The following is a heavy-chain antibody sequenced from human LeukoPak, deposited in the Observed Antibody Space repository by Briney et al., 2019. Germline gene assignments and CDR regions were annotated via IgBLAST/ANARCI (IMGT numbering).Heavy chain of an antibody. J-gene: IGHJ2*01. V-gene: IGHV4-59*01. CDR3: ARDRTGEMFWYFDL. Sequence: PSETLSLTCTVSGGSIRSYYWSWIRQPPGKGLEYIGYIYYTGSTNYNPSLKSRVTISLDTSKNQFSLELSSVTAADTAVYYCARDRTGEMFWYFDLWGRGTLVTVPS. CDR2: IYYTGST. D-gene: IGHD7-27*01. CDR1: GGSIRSYY.